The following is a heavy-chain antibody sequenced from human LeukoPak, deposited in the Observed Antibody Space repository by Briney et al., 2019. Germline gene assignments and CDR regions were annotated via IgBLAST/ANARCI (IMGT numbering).Heavy chain of an antibody. D-gene: IGHD3-22*01. J-gene: IGHJ4*02. Sequence: GGSLRLSCAASEFTFSSYWMHWVRQAPGKGLVWVSRINGDGSITTYADSVKGRFTISRDNSKNTLYLQMNSLRAEDTAIYYCAKDYDSSGFWGQGTLVTVAS. CDR3: AKDYDSSGF. V-gene: IGHV3-74*01. CDR2: INGDGSIT. CDR1: EFTFSSYW.